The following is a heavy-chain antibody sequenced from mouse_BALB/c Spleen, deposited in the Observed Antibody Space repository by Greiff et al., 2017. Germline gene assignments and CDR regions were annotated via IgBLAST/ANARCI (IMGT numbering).Heavy chain of an antibody. CDR2: IRLKSNNYAT. CDR3: TRGNGAMDY. J-gene: IGHJ4*01. D-gene: IGHD2-1*01. Sequence: EVQLVESGGGLVQPGGSMKLSCVASGFTFSNYWMNWVRQSPEKGLEWVAEIRLKSNNYATHYAESVNGRFTISRDDSKSSVYLQMNNLRAEDTGIYYCTRGNGAMDYWGQGTSVTVSS. CDR1: GFTFSNYW. V-gene: IGHV6-6*02.